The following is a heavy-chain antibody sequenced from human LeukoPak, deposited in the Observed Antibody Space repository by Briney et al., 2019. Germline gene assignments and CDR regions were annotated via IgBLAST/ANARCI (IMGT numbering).Heavy chain of an antibody. CDR2: INPNRGGT. D-gene: IGHD3-10*01. Sequence: ASVKVSCTASGYTFTGYYMHWVRQAPGQGLEWMGWINPNRGGTNYAQKFQGRVTMTRDTSISTAYMELSRLRSDDTAVYYCARLTVRGVINPFDYWGQGTLVTVSS. J-gene: IGHJ4*02. V-gene: IGHV1-2*02. CDR1: GYTFTGYY. CDR3: ARLTVRGVINPFDY.